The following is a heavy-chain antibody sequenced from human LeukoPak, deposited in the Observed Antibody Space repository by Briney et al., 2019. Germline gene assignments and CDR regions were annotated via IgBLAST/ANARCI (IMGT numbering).Heavy chain of an antibody. CDR3: ARQDGITIFGVDP. CDR1: GFTFSSYS. D-gene: IGHD3-3*01. CDR2: IYHSGST. V-gene: IGHV4-38-2*01. J-gene: IGHJ5*02. Sequence: GSLRLSCAASGFTFSSYSMNWVRQAPGKGLEWIGSIYHSGSTYYNPSLKSRVTISVDTSKNQFSLKLSSVTAADTAVYYCARQDGITIFGVDPWGQGTLVTVSS.